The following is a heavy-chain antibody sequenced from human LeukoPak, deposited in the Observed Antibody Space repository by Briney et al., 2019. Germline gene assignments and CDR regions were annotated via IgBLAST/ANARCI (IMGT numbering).Heavy chain of an antibody. CDR3: VRAVSGTLGGAFDI. D-gene: IGHD1-7*01. CDR2: INPNSGVT. J-gene: IGHJ3*02. Sequence: ASVKVSCKASGYTFIDYFIHWVRQTTGQGLEWLGWINPNSGVTRYAQKFQDRVTMTRDTAAYMELSSLKSDDTAMYYCVRAVSGTLGGAFDIWGQGTAVTVSS. CDR1: GYTFIDYF. V-gene: IGHV1-2*02.